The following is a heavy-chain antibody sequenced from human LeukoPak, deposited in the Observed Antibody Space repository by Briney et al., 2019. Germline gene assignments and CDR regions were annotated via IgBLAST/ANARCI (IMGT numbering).Heavy chain of an antibody. V-gene: IGHV3-23*01. CDR3: ARRAGAYSHPYDY. CDR1: GFTFSSYA. Sequence: GGSLRLSCAASGFTFSSYAMSWVRQAPGKGLEWVSAISGSGGSTYYADSVKGRFTISRDNSKNTLYLQMNSLRAEGTAVYYCARRAGAYSHPYDYWGQGTLVTVSS. CDR2: ISGSGGST. J-gene: IGHJ4*02. D-gene: IGHD4/OR15-4a*01.